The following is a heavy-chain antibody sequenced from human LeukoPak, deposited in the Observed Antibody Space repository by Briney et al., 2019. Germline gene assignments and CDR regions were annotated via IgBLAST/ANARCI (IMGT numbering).Heavy chain of an antibody. CDR1: GFTLSSSA. CDR2: ISGSGGGT. CDR3: AKSGGSSGWLY. Sequence: GGSLRLSCAASGFTLSSSAMSWVRQAPGKGLEWLSGISGSGGGTYYADSVKGRFTISRDDSKNTLHLQMHSLRAEDTAVYYCAKSGGSSGWLYWGQGTLVTVSS. V-gene: IGHV3-23*01. J-gene: IGHJ4*02. D-gene: IGHD6-19*01.